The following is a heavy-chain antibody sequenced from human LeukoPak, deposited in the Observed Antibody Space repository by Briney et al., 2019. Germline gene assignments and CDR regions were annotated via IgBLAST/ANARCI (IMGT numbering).Heavy chain of an antibody. V-gene: IGHV5-51*01. Sequence: GESLKISCRGSGNRFTNYWIARVRQMPGKGLEWLGIIYPGDSDTRYRPSFQGQVTISVDKSTSTAYLHWSSRRPCHIAMYYCDRPGSGSYYYDHHWGQGTLVTVSS. CDR2: IYPGDSDT. CDR1: GNRFTNYW. CDR3: DRPGSGSYYYDHH. D-gene: IGHD1-26*01. J-gene: IGHJ5*02.